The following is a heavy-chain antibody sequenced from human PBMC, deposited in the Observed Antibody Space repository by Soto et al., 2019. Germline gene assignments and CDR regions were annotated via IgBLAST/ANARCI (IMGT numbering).Heavy chain of an antibody. J-gene: IGHJ4*02. Sequence: SETLSLTCTVSCGSISSYFYIWVRQPPGKGLEWIGSVYYTGTTDYNPSLKSRVTISVDTSKTQFSLNLRSVTAADTAVYYCARDLAAVPRAFDYWGRGTLVTVSS. D-gene: IGHD6-13*01. CDR1: CGSISSYF. CDR2: VYYTGTT. V-gene: IGHV4-59*01. CDR3: ARDLAAVPRAFDY.